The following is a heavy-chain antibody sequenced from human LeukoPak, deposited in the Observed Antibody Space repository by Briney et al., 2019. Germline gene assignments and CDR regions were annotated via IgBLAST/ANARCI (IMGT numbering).Heavy chain of an antibody. CDR2: ISGSGGST. CDR3: AKERMAAVAAAGADDY. J-gene: IGHJ4*02. CDR1: GFTFSSYA. V-gene: IGHV3-23*01. Sequence: PGGSLRLSCAASGFTFSSYAMSWVRQAPGKGLEWVSAISGSGGSTYYADSVKGRFTISRDNSKNTLYLQMNSLRAEDTAVYYCAKERMAAVAAAGADDYWGQGTLVTVSS. D-gene: IGHD6-13*01.